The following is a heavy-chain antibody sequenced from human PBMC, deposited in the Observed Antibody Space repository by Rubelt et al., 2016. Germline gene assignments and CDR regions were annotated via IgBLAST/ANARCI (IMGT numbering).Heavy chain of an antibody. CDR1: GGYY. CDR3: ARDPIKGFWSGYRYYYYGMDV. V-gene: IGHV4-31*02. Sequence: GGYYWSWIRQHPGKGLEWIGYIYYSGSTYYNPSLKSRVTISVDTSKNQFSLKLSSGTAADTAVYYCARDPIKGFWSGYRYYYYGMDVWGQGTTVTVSS. CDR2: IYYSGST. J-gene: IGHJ6*02. D-gene: IGHD3-3*01.